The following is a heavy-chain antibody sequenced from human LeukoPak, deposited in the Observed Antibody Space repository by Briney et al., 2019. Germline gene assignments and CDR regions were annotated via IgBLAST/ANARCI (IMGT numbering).Heavy chain of an antibody. J-gene: IGHJ5*02. Sequence: SETLSLTCTVSGGSISSYYWSWLRQPPGKGLEWIGHIYYSGSTNYNPSLKSRVTISVDTSKNQFSLKLSSVTAADTAVYYCAKAWAVYGGKGNWFDPWGQGTLVTVSS. CDR1: GGSISSYY. CDR3: AKAWAVYGGKGNWFDP. V-gene: IGHV4-59*01. D-gene: IGHD4-23*01. CDR2: IYYSGST.